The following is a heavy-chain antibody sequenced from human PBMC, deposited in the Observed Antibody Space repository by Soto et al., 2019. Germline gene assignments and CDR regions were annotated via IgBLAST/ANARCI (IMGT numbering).Heavy chain of an antibody. J-gene: IGHJ3*02. CDR1: GFTFSSYA. V-gene: IGHV3-30-3*01. CDR3: ARDPFSIVGATSAFDI. D-gene: IGHD1-26*01. CDR2: ISYDGSNK. Sequence: GGSLRLSCAASGFTFSSYAMHWVRQAPGKGLEWVAVISYDGSNKYYADSVKGRFTISRDNSKNTLYLQMNSLRAEDTAVYYCARDPFSIVGATSAFDIWGQGTMVTVSS.